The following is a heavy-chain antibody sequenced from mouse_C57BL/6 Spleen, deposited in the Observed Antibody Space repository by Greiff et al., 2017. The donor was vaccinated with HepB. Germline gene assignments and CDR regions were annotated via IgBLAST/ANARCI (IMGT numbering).Heavy chain of an antibody. CDR3: ARTSDEYYAMDY. Sequence: QVQLQQSGPELVKPGASVKISCKASGYAFSSSWMNWVKQRPGKGLEWIGRIYPGDGDTNYNGKFKGKATLTADKSSSTAYMQLSSLTSEDSAVYFCARTSDEYYAMDYWGQGTSVTVSS. CDR2: IYPGDGDT. CDR1: GYAFSSSW. V-gene: IGHV1-82*01. J-gene: IGHJ4*01.